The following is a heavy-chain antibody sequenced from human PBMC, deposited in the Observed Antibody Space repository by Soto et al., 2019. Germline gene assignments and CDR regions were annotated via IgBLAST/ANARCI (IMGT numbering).Heavy chain of an antibody. D-gene: IGHD3-10*01. CDR2: IRPDNGNS. CDR1: GYPFAKYG. CDR3: ATSDDSGFDP. J-gene: IGHJ5*02. Sequence: QLQLVQTGAEVKRPGASVRVSCEASGYPFAKYGISWIRQAPGQGLEWMGWIRPDNGNSEYAQKFQGRVSMTRDTSTNLAYLEARSLRSDDTAMYYCATSDDSGFDPWGQGTLVSVSS. V-gene: IGHV1-18*04.